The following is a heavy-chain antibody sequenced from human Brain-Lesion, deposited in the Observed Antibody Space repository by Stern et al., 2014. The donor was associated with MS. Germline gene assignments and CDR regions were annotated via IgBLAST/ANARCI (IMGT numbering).Heavy chain of an antibody. CDR3: ARYSGSYHGYYYYYYGMDV. V-gene: IGHV4-31*03. D-gene: IGHD1-26*01. Sequence: QVQLQESGPGLVKPSQTLSLTCTVSGGSISSGGYYWSWIRQHPGKGLEWIGYIYYSGSTYYNPSLKSRVTISVDTSKNQFSLKLSSVTAADTAVYYCARYSGSYHGYYYYYYGMDVWGQGTTVTVSS. J-gene: IGHJ6*02. CDR1: GGSISSGGYY. CDR2: IYYSGST.